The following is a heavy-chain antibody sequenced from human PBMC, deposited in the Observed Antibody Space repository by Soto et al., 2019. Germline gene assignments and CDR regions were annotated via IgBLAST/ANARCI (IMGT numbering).Heavy chain of an antibody. Sequence: GGSLKLSCAASGFIFDDYAMQWVRQAPGKGLEWVSGISWNGGTIGYADSVKGRFTISRDNAKNSLYLQMNSLRAEDTAFYYCAKGSGYDYGVDYWGQGTLVTVSS. D-gene: IGHD5-12*01. J-gene: IGHJ4*02. V-gene: IGHV3-9*01. CDR2: ISWNGGTI. CDR3: AKGSGYDYGVDY. CDR1: GFIFDDYA.